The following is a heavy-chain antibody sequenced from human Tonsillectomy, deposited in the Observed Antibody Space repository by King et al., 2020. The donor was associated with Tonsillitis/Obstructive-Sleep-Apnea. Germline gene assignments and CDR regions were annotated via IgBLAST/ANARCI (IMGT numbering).Heavy chain of an antibody. CDR2: INHSGST. Sequence: VQLQQWGAGLLKPSETLSLTCAVYGGSFSGYYWSWIRQPPGKGLEWIGEINHSGSTNYNPSLKRRVTISVDTSKSQFSLKLSSVTAADTAVYYCARGEGYSYGYWYCDLWGRGTLVSVSS. J-gene: IGHJ2*01. V-gene: IGHV4-34*01. CDR1: GGSFSGYY. CDR3: ARGEGYSYGYWYCDL. D-gene: IGHD5-18*01.